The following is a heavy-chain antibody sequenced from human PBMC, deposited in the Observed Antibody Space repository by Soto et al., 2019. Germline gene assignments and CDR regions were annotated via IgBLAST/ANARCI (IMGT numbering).Heavy chain of an antibody. CDR1: GGSISSYY. CDR3: ARSPNVIVATMDGAYNWFDP. V-gene: IGHV4-59*01. CDR2: IYYSGST. J-gene: IGHJ5*02. D-gene: IGHD5-12*01. Sequence: SETLSLTCTVSGGSISSYYWSWIRQPPGRGLEWIGYIYYSGSTNYNPSLKSRVTISVDTSKNQFSLKLSSVTAADTAVYYCARSPNVIVATMDGAYNWFDPWGQGTLVTVSS.